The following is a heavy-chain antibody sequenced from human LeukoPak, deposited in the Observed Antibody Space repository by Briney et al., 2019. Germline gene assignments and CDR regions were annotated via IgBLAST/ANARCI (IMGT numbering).Heavy chain of an antibody. CDR1: GFTFSSCW. J-gene: IGHJ5*02. Sequence: GGSLRLSCVASGFTFSSCWMSWVRQAPGRGLEWVANIKQDGSEKYYVDSVKGRLIISRDNAKNSLYLQMNSLRAEDTAVYFCASSSGSYGNFAWGQGTLVTVSS. CDR3: ASSSGSYGNFA. D-gene: IGHD1-26*01. V-gene: IGHV3-7*02. CDR2: IKQDGSEK.